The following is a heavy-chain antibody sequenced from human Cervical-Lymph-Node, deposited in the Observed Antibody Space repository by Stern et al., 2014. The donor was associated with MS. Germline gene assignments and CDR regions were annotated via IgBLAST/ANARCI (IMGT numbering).Heavy chain of an antibody. CDR2: ISYSGST. CDR1: GGSISRYY. CDR3: ARDGAAETRFGFDP. Sequence: QVQLQESGPGLVKPSETLSLICTVSGGSISRYYWSWIRQSPGKGLEWIGYISYSGSTNYNPSLKRRVTISVDTSKNRFSLKLSSVTAADTAVYYCARDGAAETRFGFDPWGQGTLVIVSS. D-gene: IGHD3-10*01. V-gene: IGHV4-59*01. J-gene: IGHJ5*02.